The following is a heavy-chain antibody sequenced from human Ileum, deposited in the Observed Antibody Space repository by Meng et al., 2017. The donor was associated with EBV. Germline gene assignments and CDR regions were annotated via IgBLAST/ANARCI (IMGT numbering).Heavy chain of an antibody. Sequence: QGPRQESGPGPVKPSGTLSLTLLVSGGSISSSNWWSWVRQAPGKGLEWIGEIHHTESTNYNPSLKSRVTISVDKSKNQFSLKLSSVTAADTAVYYCARESYSDSSGYYSLDYWGQGSLVTVSS. CDR1: GGSISSSNW. CDR3: ARESYSDSSGYYSLDY. V-gene: IGHV4-4*02. J-gene: IGHJ4*02. D-gene: IGHD3-22*01. CDR2: IHHTEST.